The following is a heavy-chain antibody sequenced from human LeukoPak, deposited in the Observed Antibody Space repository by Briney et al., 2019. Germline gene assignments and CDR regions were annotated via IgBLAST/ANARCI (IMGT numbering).Heavy chain of an antibody. J-gene: IGHJ4*02. CDR3: AHETLPDGYSSSWYEVYFDY. D-gene: IGHD6-13*01. Sequence: SGPTLVKPTQTLTLTCTFSGFSFRTSGVGVGWIRQPPGKALEWLALIYWDDDKRYSPSLKSRLTITKDTSKNQVVLTMTNMDPVDTATYYCAHETLPDGYSSSWYEVYFDYWGQGTLVTVSS. V-gene: IGHV2-5*02. CDR1: GFSFRTSGVG. CDR2: IYWDDDK.